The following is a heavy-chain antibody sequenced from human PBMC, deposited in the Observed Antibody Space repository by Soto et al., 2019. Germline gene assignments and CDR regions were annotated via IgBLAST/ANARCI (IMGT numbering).Heavy chain of an antibody. CDR3: ARDHRDGYNYNY. CDR1: GFTFSDYY. V-gene: IGHV3-11*06. J-gene: IGHJ4*02. CDR2: ISSSSSYI. Sequence: PGGSLRLSCAASGFTFSDYYMSWIRQAPGKGLEWVSSISSSSSYIYYADSVKGRFTISRDNAKNSLYLQMNSLRAEDTAVYYCARDHRDGYNYNYWGQGTLVTVSS. D-gene: IGHD5-12*01.